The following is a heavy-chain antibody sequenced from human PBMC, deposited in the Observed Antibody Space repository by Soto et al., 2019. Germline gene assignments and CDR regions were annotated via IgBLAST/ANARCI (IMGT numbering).Heavy chain of an antibody. V-gene: IGHV3-11*06. D-gene: IGHD6-13*01. CDR2: ISSSSYT. CDR3: ARGQRIAAAGSNYYYGMDV. Sequence: GGSLRLSCAASGFTFSDYYMSWIRQAPGKGLEWVSYISSSSYTNYADSVKGRFTISRDNAKNSLYLQMNSLRAEDTAVYYCARGQRIAAAGSNYYYGMDVWGQGTTVTVSS. J-gene: IGHJ6*02. CDR1: GFTFSDYY.